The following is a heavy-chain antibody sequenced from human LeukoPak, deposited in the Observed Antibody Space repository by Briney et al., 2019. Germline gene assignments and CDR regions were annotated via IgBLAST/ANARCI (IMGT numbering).Heavy chain of an antibody. CDR1: GFTFSSYA. Sequence: GGSLRLSCAASGFTFSSYAMHWVRQAPGKGLEWVAVISYDGSNKYYADSVKGRFTISRDNSKNTLYLQMNSLRAEDTAVYYCAREPIRAYDFWSGYYANYFDYWGQGTLVTVSS. V-gene: IGHV3-30*04. CDR3: AREPIRAYDFWSGYYANYFDY. CDR2: ISYDGSNK. D-gene: IGHD3-3*01. J-gene: IGHJ4*02.